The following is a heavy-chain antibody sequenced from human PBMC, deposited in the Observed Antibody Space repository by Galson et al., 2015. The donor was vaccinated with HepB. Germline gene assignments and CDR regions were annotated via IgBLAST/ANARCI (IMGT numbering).Heavy chain of an antibody. V-gene: IGHV3-9*01. D-gene: IGHD4-17*01. J-gene: IGHJ6*02. Sequence: SLRLSCAASGFTFDDYAMHWVRQAPGKGLEWVSGISWNSGSIGYADSVKGRFTISRDNAKNSLYLQMNSLRAEDTALYYCAKDIKLTTVTNPDTYYYGMDVWGQGTTVTVSS. CDR3: AKDIKLTTVTNPDTYYYGMDV. CDR1: GFTFDDYA. CDR2: ISWNSGSI.